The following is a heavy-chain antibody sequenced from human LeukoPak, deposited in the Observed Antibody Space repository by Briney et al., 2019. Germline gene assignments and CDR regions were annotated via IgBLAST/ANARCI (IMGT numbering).Heavy chain of an antibody. CDR3: ARDLGGRYYYYYYMGV. V-gene: IGHV1-2*02. J-gene: IGHJ6*03. CDR2: INPNSDGT. Sequence: ASVKVSCKASGYTFTGYYMHWVRQPPAQGHEWMGWINPNSDGTNYAQKYQGKVTMTRDTSISTAYIELSRLRSDDTAVYYCARDLGGRYYYYYYMGVWGKGTTVTVSS. CDR1: GYTFTGYY. D-gene: IGHD1-26*01.